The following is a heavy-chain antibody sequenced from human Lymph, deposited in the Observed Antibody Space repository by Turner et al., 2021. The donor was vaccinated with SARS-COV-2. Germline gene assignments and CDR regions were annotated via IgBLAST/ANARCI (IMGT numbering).Heavy chain of an antibody. CDR2: ISYDGSNK. CDR3: ARDDREFWSGYYTHYYYYGMDV. D-gene: IGHD3-3*01. Sequence: QVQLVESGGGVVQPGRSLRLSCAASGFTFSSYAMHWVRQAPGKGLEWVAVISYDGSNKNYADSVKGRFTISRDNSKNTLYLQMNSLRAEDTAVYYCARDDREFWSGYYTHYYYYGMDVCGQGTTVTVSS. J-gene: IGHJ6*02. V-gene: IGHV3-30*04. CDR1: GFTFSSYA.